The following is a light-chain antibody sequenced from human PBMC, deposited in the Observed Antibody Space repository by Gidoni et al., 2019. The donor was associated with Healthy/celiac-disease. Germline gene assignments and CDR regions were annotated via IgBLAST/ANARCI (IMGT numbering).Light chain of an antibody. J-gene: IGLJ1*01. CDR1: SSNIGAGDD. Sequence: QSVLTQPPAASGAPGQSVTISCTGSSSNIGAGDDAHWYRQLPGTAPKLLLYGNSNRPSGVPDRFSGSKSGTSASLAITGLQAEDEADYYCQSYDSSLSVEVFGTGTKVTVL. CDR3: QSYDSSLSVEV. V-gene: IGLV1-40*01. CDR2: GNS.